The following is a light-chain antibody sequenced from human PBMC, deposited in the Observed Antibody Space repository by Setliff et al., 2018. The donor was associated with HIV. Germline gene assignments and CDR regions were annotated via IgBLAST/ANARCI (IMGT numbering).Light chain of an antibody. CDR3: SSYSSSSTLV. Sequence: QSVLTQPASVSGSPGQSITISCTGTNSDVGGYNYVSWFQQHPGKAPKLIISEVTNRPSGVSDRFSGSKSGNTASLSISGLQPEDEADYYCSSYSSSSTLVFGGGTKVTVL. CDR2: EVT. V-gene: IGLV2-14*01. J-gene: IGLJ2*01. CDR1: NSDVGGYNY.